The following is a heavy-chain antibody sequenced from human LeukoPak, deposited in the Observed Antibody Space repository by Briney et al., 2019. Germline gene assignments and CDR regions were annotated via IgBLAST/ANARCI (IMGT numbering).Heavy chain of an antibody. D-gene: IGHD2-15*01. V-gene: IGHV4-59*01. Sequence: SETLSLTCTVSGGSISSFYWSWIRQPPGKGLEWIGYFHYSGSTNYSPSLKSRVTISVDTSKNQIFLKLSSVTAADTAVYYCATHPPRYCTGGSCSDYWGQGTLVTVSS. CDR2: FHYSGST. J-gene: IGHJ4*02. CDR3: ATHPPRYCTGGSCSDY. CDR1: GGSISSFY.